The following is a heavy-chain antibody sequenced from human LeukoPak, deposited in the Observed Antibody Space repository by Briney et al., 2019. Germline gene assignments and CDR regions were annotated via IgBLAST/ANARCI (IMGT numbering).Heavy chain of an antibody. D-gene: IGHD2-21*01. Sequence: GGSLRLSCAASGFTFSNYAMSWVRQAPGKGLEWVGLIKSKSDGGSTDYAAPVKGRFTISRDDSNNVLYLQMNSLKIEDTAIYYCTTFTVVVIAASPFSWGQGTLVTVSS. CDR1: GFTFSNYA. J-gene: IGHJ5*02. CDR3: TTFTVVVIAASPFS. V-gene: IGHV3-15*01. CDR2: IKSKSDGGST.